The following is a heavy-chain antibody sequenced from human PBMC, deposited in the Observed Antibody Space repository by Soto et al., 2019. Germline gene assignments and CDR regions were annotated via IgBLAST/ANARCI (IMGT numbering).Heavy chain of an antibody. D-gene: IGHD3-3*02. V-gene: IGHV1-2*02. CDR3: ARSLLNVILPLGY. J-gene: IGHJ4*02. CDR1: GYTFSGYY. CDR2: INTLSGDT. Sequence: QVQLVQSGAEVKKPGASVKVSCKASGYTFSGYYMHWVRQAPGQGLEWRGWINTLSGDTSFPQKFQGRLAMTRDTSIDTAFMEVSRLTSDDTAIYYCARSLLNVILPLGYWGQGTLVSVSS.